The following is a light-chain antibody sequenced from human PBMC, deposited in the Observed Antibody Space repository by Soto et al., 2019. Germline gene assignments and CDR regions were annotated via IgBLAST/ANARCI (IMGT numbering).Light chain of an antibody. Sequence: QSVLTQPASVSESPGQSITISCAGTSSDVGGYNHVSWYQQHPDKAPKLMIYEVSNRPSGVSNRFSGSKSGNTASLTISGLQAEDEADYYCTSYKSSSTYVFGTGTKVTVL. V-gene: IGLV2-14*01. J-gene: IGLJ1*01. CDR2: EVS. CDR1: SSDVGGYNH. CDR3: TSYKSSSTYV.